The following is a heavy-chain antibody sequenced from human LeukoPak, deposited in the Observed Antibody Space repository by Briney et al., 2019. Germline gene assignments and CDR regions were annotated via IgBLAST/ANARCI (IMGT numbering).Heavy chain of an antibody. V-gene: IGHV4-31*03. CDR1: GGSISSGGYY. CDR2: IYYSGST. J-gene: IGHJ3*02. CDR3: ARGVRGYYDSSGYSSFDI. D-gene: IGHD3-22*01. Sequence: SETLSLTCTVSGGSISSGGYYWSWIRQHPGKGLEWIGYIYYSGSTYYNPSLKSRVTISVDTSKNQFSLKLSSVTAADTAVYYCARGVRGYYDSSGYSSFDIWGQGTMVTVSS.